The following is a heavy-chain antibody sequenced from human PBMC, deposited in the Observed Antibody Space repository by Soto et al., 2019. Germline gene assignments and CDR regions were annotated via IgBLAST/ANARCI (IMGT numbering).Heavy chain of an antibody. V-gene: IGHV4-30-4*01. CDR2: ISYSGST. Sequence: QVQLQESGPGLVKSSQTLSLTCTVSGGSFSSADYYWNWIRQPPGKSLEWIGHISYSGSTSYNPSLKSRVIISLDTSKNQFSLKLRSVTAADTAMYYCSRIPTLNSPAPFDSWGQGTLVTVSS. CDR3: SRIPTLNSPAPFDS. D-gene: IGHD1-26*01. CDR1: GGSFSSADYY. J-gene: IGHJ4*02.